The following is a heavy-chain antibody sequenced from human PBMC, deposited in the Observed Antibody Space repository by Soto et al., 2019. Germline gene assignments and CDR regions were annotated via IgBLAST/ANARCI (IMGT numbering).Heavy chain of an antibody. CDR3: ARVAAAGTRWFDP. Sequence: QVQLQESGPGLVKPSQTLSLTCTVSGGSISSGGYYWSWIRQHPGKGLEWIGYIYYSGSTYYNPSLKSRVTISVDTSKNHFSLKLNSVTAADTAVYYCARVAAAGTRWFDPWGQGTLFTVSS. V-gene: IGHV4-31*03. J-gene: IGHJ5*02. CDR1: GGSISSGGYY. D-gene: IGHD6-13*01. CDR2: IYYSGST.